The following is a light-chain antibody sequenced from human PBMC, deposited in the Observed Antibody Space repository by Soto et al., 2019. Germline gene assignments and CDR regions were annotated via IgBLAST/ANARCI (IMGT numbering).Light chain of an antibody. CDR3: QQYNNWPGT. CDR1: QSVSSN. Sequence: EIVMTQSPATLSVSPGERATLSCRASQSVSSNLAWYQQKPGQAPRLLIYGASTRATGIPARFSGSGSGTAFTLTISRLQSEDFAVYYCQQYNNWPGTFGPGTKVDIK. J-gene: IGKJ3*01. V-gene: IGKV3-15*01. CDR2: GAS.